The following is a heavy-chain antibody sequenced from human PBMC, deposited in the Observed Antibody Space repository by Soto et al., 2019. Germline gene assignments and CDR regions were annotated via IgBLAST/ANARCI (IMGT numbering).Heavy chain of an antibody. D-gene: IGHD3-22*01. CDR2: IYHSGST. CDR1: GGSISSGGYS. CDR3: ARGHSSGYYYNLFDY. J-gene: IGHJ4*02. V-gene: IGHV4-30-2*01. Sequence: PSETLSLTCAVSGGSISSGGYSWSWIRQPPGKGLEWIGYIYHSGSTYYNPSLKSRVTISVDRSKNQFSLKLSSVTAADTAVYYCARGHSSGYYYNLFDYWGQGTLVTVSS.